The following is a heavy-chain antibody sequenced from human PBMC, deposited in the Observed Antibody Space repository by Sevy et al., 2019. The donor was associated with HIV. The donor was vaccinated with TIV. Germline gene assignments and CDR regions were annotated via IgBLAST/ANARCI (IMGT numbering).Heavy chain of an antibody. D-gene: IGHD5-18*01. J-gene: IGHJ6*02. CDR2: IRSKANSYAT. CDR1: GFSFSGSA. CDR3: TSLPDSTTYYYGMDV. V-gene: IGHV3-73*01. Sequence: GGSLRLSCAASGFSFSGSAVHWVRQASGKGLEWVGRIRSKANSYATGYAASVKGRFTISRDDSKNTAYLQMNSLKTEDTAVYYCTSLPDSTTYYYGMDVWGQGTTVTVSS.